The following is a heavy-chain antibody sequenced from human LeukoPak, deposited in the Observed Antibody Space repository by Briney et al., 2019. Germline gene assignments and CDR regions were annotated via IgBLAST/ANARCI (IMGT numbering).Heavy chain of an antibody. J-gene: IGHJ4*02. CDR2: ISSSGSTI. Sequence: PGGSLRLSCAASGFTFSSYEMNWVRQAPGKGLEWVSYISSSGSTIYYADSLKGRFTISRDNAKNSLYLQMNSLRAEDTAVYYCAREASYYYILDYWGQGTLVTVSS. V-gene: IGHV3-48*03. D-gene: IGHD3-10*01. CDR3: AREASYYYILDY. CDR1: GFTFSSYE.